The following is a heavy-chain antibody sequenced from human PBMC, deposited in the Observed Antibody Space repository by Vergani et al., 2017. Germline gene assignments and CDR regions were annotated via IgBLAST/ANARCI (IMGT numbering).Heavy chain of an antibody. CDR1: GYSISSGYY. Sequence: QVQLQESGPGLVKPSETLSLTCTVSGYSISSGYYWGWIRQPPGKGLEWIGYIYYSGSTNYNPSLKSRVTISVDTSKNQFSLKLSSVTAADTAVYYCARVSDYDSSGYYQEYYFDYWGQGTLVTVSS. J-gene: IGHJ4*02. CDR2: IYYSGST. V-gene: IGHV4-61*01. CDR3: ARVSDYDSSGYYQEYYFDY. D-gene: IGHD3-22*01.